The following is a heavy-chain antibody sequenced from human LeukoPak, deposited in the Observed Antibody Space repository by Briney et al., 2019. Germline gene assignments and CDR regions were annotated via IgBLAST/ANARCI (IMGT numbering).Heavy chain of an antibody. CDR2: ISYDGSKK. CDR1: GFTFRGYA. V-gene: IGHV3-30*04. Sequence: GGSLRLSCAASGFTFRGYAMHWVRQAPGKGLEWVAVISYDGSKKYYADSVTGRFTVSRDNSNNTLYLQVNSLSTEDTAVYYCARAGTANDGFDMWGQGTMVTVSP. D-gene: IGHD2-21*02. J-gene: IGHJ3*02. CDR3: ARAGTANDGFDM.